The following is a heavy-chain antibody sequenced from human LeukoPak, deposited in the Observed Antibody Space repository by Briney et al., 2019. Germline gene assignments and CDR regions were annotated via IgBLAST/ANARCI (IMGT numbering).Heavy chain of an antibody. CDR3: ASALRIYYYFDY. CDR1: GFTVSSNY. CDR2: IYSGGST. J-gene: IGHJ4*02. D-gene: IGHD1-26*01. Sequence: GGSLRLSCAASGFTVSSNYMSWVRQAPGKGLEWVSVIYSGGSTYYADSVKGRFTISRDNSKNTLYLQMNSLRAEDTAVYYCASALRIYYYFDYWGQGTLVTVSS. V-gene: IGHV3-53*01.